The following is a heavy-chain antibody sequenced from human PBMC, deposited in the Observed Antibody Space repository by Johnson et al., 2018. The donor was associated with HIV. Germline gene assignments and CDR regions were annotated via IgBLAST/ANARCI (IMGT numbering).Heavy chain of an antibody. V-gene: IGHV3-20*04. D-gene: IGHD2-21*01. CDR1: GFRFEDYG. Sequence: VQLVESGGAVVRPGGSLRLSCVGSGFRFEDYGMNWVRQTPGKGLEWVSTLNWNGGRAGYADSVKGRITMSRDNAKNSLYLQMNSLRAEDTALYYCARVVVVIAIGGTDAFDIWGQGTMVTVSS. CDR3: ARVVVVIAIGGTDAFDI. J-gene: IGHJ3*02. CDR2: LNWNGGRA.